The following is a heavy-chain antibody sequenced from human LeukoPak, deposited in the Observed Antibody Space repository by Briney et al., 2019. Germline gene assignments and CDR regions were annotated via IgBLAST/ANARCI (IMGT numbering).Heavy chain of an antibody. V-gene: IGHV5-51*01. Sequence: PGESLKISCKGSGYSFTSYWIGWVRQMPGKGLEWMGIIYPGDSDTRCSPSFQGQVTISADKSISTAYLQWSSLKASDTAMYYCARSVYYDSSGQNGMDVWGQGTTVTVSS. CDR1: GYSFTSYW. CDR2: IYPGDSDT. CDR3: ARSVYYDSSGQNGMDV. D-gene: IGHD3-22*01. J-gene: IGHJ6*02.